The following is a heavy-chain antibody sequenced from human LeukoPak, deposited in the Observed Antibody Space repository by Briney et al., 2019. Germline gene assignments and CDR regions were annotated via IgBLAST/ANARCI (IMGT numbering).Heavy chain of an antibody. V-gene: IGHV4-61*02. Sequence: SQTLSLTCTVSGGSISSGSYYWSWIRQPAGKGLEWIGRIYTSGSTNYNPSLKSRVTISVDTSKNQFSLNLRSVTAADTAVYYCARDKVPGDYWGQGTLVTVSS. CDR3: ARDKVPGDY. CDR1: GGSISSGSYY. J-gene: IGHJ4*02. CDR2: IYTSGST.